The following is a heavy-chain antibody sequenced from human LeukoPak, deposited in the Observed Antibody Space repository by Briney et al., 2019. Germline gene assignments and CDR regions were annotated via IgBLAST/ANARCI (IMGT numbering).Heavy chain of an antibody. J-gene: IGHJ4*02. D-gene: IGHD5-24*01. V-gene: IGHV3-33*06. CDR1: GFTFSSYG. CDR3: AKDRVNGDGYVLDY. CDR2: IWYDGSNK. Sequence: PGGSLRLSCAASGFTFSSYGMHWVRQAPGKGLEWVAVIWYDGSNKYYADSVKGRSTISRDNSKNTLYLQMNSLRAEDTAVYYCAKDRVNGDGYVLDYWGQGTLVTVSS.